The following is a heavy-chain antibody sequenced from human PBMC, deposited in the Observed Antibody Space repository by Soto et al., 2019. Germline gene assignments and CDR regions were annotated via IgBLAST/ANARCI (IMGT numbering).Heavy chain of an antibody. J-gene: IGHJ6*02. CDR3: ARDRIPTGMDV. Sequence: EVQLVESGGGLVQPGGSLRLSCAASGFTVSSNYMSWVRQAPGKGLEWVSVIYSGGSTYYADSVKGRFTISRDNSKNTLYLQMNSLRAEDTAVYSCARDRIPTGMDVRGQGTTVTVSS. CDR2: IYSGGST. CDR1: GFTVSSNY. V-gene: IGHV3-66*01.